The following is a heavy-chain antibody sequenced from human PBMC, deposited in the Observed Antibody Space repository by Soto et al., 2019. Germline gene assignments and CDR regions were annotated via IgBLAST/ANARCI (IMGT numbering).Heavy chain of an antibody. CDR3: ARDRGGYSSSWTRLDY. J-gene: IGHJ4*02. CDR2: INPSGGST. D-gene: IGHD6-13*01. CDR1: GYTFTSYY. V-gene: IGHV1-46*01. Sequence: ASVKVSCKASGYTFTSYYMHWVRQAPGQGLEWMGIINPSGGSTSYAQKFQGRVTMTRDTPTSTVYMELSSLRSEDTAVYYCARDRGGYSSSWTRLDYWGQGTLVTVSS.